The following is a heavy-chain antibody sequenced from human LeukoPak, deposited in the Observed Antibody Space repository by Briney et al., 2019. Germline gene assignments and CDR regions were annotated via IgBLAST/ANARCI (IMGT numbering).Heavy chain of an antibody. CDR1: GFTFRNYA. V-gene: IGHV3-23*01. D-gene: IGHD5-24*01. CDR3: TRVGYIDEGIDY. J-gene: IGHJ4*02. CDR2: ISNDGVYT. Sequence: PGGSLRLSCVASGFTFRNYAMSWVRQSPGKGLEWISAISNDGVYTFHADSVKGRLTISRDNAKNSLYLQMNSLRAEDTAIYYCTRVGYIDEGIDYWGQGTLVTVSS.